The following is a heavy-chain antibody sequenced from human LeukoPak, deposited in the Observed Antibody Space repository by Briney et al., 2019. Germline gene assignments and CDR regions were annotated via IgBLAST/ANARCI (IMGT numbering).Heavy chain of an antibody. CDR2: INHSGST. Sequence: PSETLSLTCAVYGGSFSGYYWSWIRPPPGKGLGWIGEINHSGSTNCNPSLKSRVTISVDTSKNQFSLKLSSVTAADTAVYYCARWEGGSYYDFDYWGQGTLVTVSS. D-gene: IGHD1-26*01. CDR1: GGSFSGYY. CDR3: ARWEGGSYYDFDY. J-gene: IGHJ4*02. V-gene: IGHV4-34*01.